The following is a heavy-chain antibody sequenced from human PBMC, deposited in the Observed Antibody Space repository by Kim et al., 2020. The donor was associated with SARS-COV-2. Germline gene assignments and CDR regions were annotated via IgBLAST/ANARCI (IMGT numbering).Heavy chain of an antibody. V-gene: IGHV1-69*13. CDR2: IIPIFGTA. CDR1: GGTFSSYA. Sequence: SVKVSCKASGGTFSSYAISWVRQAPGQGLEWMGGIIPIFGTANYAQKFQGRVTITADESTSTAYMELSSLRSEDTAVYYCALGIVVVPVNYYYMDVWGKGTTVTVSS. J-gene: IGHJ6*03. D-gene: IGHD2-2*01. CDR3: ALGIVVVPVNYYYMDV.